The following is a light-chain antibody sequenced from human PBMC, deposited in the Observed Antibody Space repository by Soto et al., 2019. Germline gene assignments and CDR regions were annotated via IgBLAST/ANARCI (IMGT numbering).Light chain of an antibody. J-gene: IGLJ3*02. CDR3: QSFDSSLSGSGV. CDR1: LSNIGAGYE. CDR2: GHN. Sequence: QAVVTQPPSVSGAPGQRVTISCTGSLSNIGAGYEVHWYQQLPGTAPKLLISGHNNRPSGVPDRFFGSKSGTSASLTIIGLQADDEAEYFCQSFDSSLSGSGVFGGGTQLT. V-gene: IGLV1-40*01.